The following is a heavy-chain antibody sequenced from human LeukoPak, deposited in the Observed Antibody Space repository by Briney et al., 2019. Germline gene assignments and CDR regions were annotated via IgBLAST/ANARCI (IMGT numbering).Heavy chain of an antibody. CDR2: ITYNGAAT. Sequence: GGSLRLSGAASGFSFGGYAMTWVRQAPGKGLEWVSSITYNGAATYYLDSVKARFTISRDNSRSTLYLQMDSLTAEDTALYYCAKDGLYFDGSTHIYYFDSWGQGTLVAVSS. V-gene: IGHV3-23*01. CDR1: GFSFGGYA. CDR3: AKDGLYFDGSTHIYYFDS. J-gene: IGHJ4*02. D-gene: IGHD3-9*01.